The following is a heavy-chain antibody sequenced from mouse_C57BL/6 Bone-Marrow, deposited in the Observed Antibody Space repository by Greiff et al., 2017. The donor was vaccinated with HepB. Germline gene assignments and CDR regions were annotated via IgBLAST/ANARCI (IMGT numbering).Heavy chain of an antibody. CDR1: GYSITSGYY. CDR2: ISYDGSN. J-gene: IGHJ3*01. V-gene: IGHV3-6*01. D-gene: IGHD3-1*01. Sequence: EVQLQESGPGLVKPSQSLSLTCSVTGYSITSGYYWNWIRQFPGNKLEWMGYISYDGSNNYNPSLKNRISITRDTSKNQFFLKLNSVTTEDTATYYCARHSEGNPWFAYWGQGTLVTVSA. CDR3: ARHSEGNPWFAY.